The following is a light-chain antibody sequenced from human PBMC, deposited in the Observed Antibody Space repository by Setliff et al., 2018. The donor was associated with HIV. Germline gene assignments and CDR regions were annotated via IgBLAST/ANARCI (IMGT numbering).Light chain of an antibody. Sequence: QSALTQPRSVSGSPGQSVTISCTGTNSDVGGYMYVSWFQQLPGEVPRLMIYDVNKRPSGVPDRFSGSKSGNTASLTISGLQVDDEADYYCSSYAGTYTYVFGTGTKGTVL. V-gene: IGLV2-11*01. J-gene: IGLJ1*01. CDR3: SSYAGTYTYV. CDR1: NSDVGGYMY. CDR2: DVN.